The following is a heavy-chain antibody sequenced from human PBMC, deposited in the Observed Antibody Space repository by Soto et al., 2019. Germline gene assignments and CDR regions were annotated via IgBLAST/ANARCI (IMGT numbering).Heavy chain of an antibody. CDR2: VSPYNGNT. Sequence: EASVKVSCKASAYTFSNYAFSWVRQAPGQGLEWMGWVSPYNGNTNYAQRLQGRVSMTADTSTSTAYMELRSLRFDDTAVYYCARSNDYYYDSRGYLSLLYWGQGTLVTVSS. V-gene: IGHV1-18*04. CDR1: AYTFSNYA. D-gene: IGHD3-22*01. J-gene: IGHJ4*02. CDR3: ARSNDYYYDSRGYLSLLY.